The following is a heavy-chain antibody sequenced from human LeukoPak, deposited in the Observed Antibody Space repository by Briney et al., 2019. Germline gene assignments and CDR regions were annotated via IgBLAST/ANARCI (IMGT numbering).Heavy chain of an antibody. Sequence: GGSLRLSCAASGFTFSSYGMHWVRQAPGKGLEWVAVIWYDGSKKYYADSVKGRFTISRDNSKNTLYLQMNSLRAEDTAVYYCARGGTIFGVSYYYYYGMDVWGQGTTVTVSS. CDR3: ARGGTIFGVSYYYYYGMDV. V-gene: IGHV3-33*01. CDR1: GFTFSSYG. CDR2: IWYDGSKK. J-gene: IGHJ6*02. D-gene: IGHD3-3*01.